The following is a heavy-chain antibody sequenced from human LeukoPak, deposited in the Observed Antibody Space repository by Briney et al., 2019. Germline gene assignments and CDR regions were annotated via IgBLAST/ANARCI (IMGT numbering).Heavy chain of an antibody. V-gene: IGHV4-39*07. CDR3: ALLWFGEFDAFDI. D-gene: IGHD3-10*01. Sequence: SETLSLTCTVSGGSISSSSYYWRWIRQPPGKGLEWIGSIYYSGSTYYNPSLKSRVTISVDTSKNQFSLKLSSVTAADTAVYYCALLWFGEFDAFDIWGQGTMVTVSS. CDR1: GGSISSSSYY. CDR2: IYYSGST. J-gene: IGHJ3*02.